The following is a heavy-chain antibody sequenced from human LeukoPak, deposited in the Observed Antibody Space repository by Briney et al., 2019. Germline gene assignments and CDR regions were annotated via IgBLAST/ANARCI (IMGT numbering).Heavy chain of an antibody. Sequence: QPGGSPRLSCAASGFTFNNYGMHWVRQAPGKGLEWVAFVRYDGSDKYYADSVKGRFIISRDDSKNTLYLQMDSLRAEDTAVYHCVKAGASNRNDATLDYWGQGILVTVSS. CDR2: VRYDGSDK. CDR3: VKAGASNRNDATLDY. CDR1: GFTFNNYG. V-gene: IGHV3-30*02. J-gene: IGHJ4*02. D-gene: IGHD1-1*01.